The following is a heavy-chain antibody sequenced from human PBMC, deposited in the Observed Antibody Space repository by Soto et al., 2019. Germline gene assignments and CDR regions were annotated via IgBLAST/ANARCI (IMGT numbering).Heavy chain of an antibody. D-gene: IGHD6-19*01. CDR1: GYTFTSYD. CDR3: ARSLGSSGWLDAFDI. V-gene: IGHV1-8*01. J-gene: IGHJ3*02. Sequence: ASVKVSCKASGYTFTSYDINWVRQATGQGLEWMGWMNPNSGNTGYAQKFQGRVTMTRNTSISTAYMELSSLRSGDTAVYYCARSLGSSGWLDAFDIWGQGTTVTVSS. CDR2: MNPNSGNT.